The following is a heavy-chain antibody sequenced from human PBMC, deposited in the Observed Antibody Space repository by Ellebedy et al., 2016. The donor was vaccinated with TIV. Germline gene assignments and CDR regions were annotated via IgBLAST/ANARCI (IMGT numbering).Heavy chain of an antibody. J-gene: IGHJ4*02. D-gene: IGHD6-19*01. CDR1: GFTFDDYA. Sequence: SLKISCAASGFTFDDYAMHWVRQAPGKGLEWVSGISWTSGSIGYADSVKGRFTISRNNAKNSLYLQMNSLRAEDTALYYCAKAQDSSDAVFDYWGQGTLVTVSS. V-gene: IGHV3-9*01. CDR2: ISWTSGSI. CDR3: AKAQDSSDAVFDY.